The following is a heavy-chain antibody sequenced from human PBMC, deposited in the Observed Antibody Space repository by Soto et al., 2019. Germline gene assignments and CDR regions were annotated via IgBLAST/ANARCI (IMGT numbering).Heavy chain of an antibody. D-gene: IGHD1-26*01. V-gene: IGHV3-30-3*01. J-gene: IGHJ4*02. Sequence: QVPLVESGGGVVQPGRSLRLSCAASGFTFRTYAMHWVRQAPGKGLEWVAFLSYDGNNNYYADSVKGRFTVSRDNSKNTLYLQMNSLRREDTAVYYCATREGAVDYWGQGTLVSVSS. CDR3: ATREGAVDY. CDR1: GFTFRTYA. CDR2: LSYDGNNN.